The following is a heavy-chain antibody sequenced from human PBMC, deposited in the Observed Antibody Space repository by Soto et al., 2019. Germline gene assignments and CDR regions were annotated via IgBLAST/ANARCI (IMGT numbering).Heavy chain of an antibody. CDR2: ISYDGSDK. D-gene: IGHD6-13*01. CDR1: GFTFSSYG. Sequence: SGGSLRLCCAASGFTFSSYGMHWVRQAPGKGLEWVALISYDGSDKYYADSVKGRFTISRDNSKNTLYLQMNSLRVEDTAVYYCGAGQYFSDYWGQGTLVTVSS. J-gene: IGHJ4*02. CDR3: GAGQYFSDY. V-gene: IGHV3-30*03.